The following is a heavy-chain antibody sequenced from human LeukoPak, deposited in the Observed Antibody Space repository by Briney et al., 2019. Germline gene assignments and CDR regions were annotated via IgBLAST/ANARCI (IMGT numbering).Heavy chain of an antibody. Sequence: GGSLRLSCAASGFTFSRYAMSWVRQAPGKGLEWVSTISGGGESTYYADSVKGRFTISRGNSKNTLYLQMSSLRADDTAVYYCAKPTYYYDSSGSFAYFSYFDYWGQGTLVTVSS. D-gene: IGHD3-22*01. V-gene: IGHV3-23*01. J-gene: IGHJ4*02. CDR1: GFTFSRYA. CDR3: AKPTYYYDSSGSFAYFSYFDY. CDR2: ISGGGEST.